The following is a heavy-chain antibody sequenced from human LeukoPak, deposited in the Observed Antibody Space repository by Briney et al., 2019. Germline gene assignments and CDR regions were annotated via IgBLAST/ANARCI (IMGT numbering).Heavy chain of an antibody. J-gene: IGHJ4*02. V-gene: IGHV3-7*01. CDR1: GFTFSNYW. CDR2: IKQDGTEK. CDR3: ARVDK. Sequence: GGSLRLSCAVSGFTFSNYWMHWVRQAPGKGLEWVANIKQDGTEKNYVDSVKGRFTISRDNANNSLYLQMNNLRAEDTAGYYCARVDKWGQGTLVTVSS. D-gene: IGHD2-2*03.